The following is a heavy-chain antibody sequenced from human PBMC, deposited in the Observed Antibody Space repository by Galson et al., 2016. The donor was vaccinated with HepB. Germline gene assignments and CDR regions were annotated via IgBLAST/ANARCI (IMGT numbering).Heavy chain of an antibody. CDR2: IIPMSTTP. Sequence: SVKVSCKASRGTFHNYAIIWVRQAPGQGLEWMGGIIPMSTTPKYAQKFQGRVTIIADKSTSTAYLELSSLISEDTAVYYCARGSDYDTSGYYKGYYYFDSWGQGTLVTVSS. CDR3: ARGSDYDTSGYYKGYYYFDS. CDR1: RGTFHNYA. V-gene: IGHV1-69*06. J-gene: IGHJ4*02. D-gene: IGHD3-22*01.